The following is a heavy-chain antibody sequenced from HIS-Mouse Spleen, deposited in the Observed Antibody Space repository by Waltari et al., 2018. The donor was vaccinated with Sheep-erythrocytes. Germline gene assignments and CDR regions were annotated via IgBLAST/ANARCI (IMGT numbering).Heavy chain of an antibody. CDR3: AQTGATTPHFDY. J-gene: IGHJ4*02. V-gene: IGHV1-69*04. CDR2: IIPILGIA. Sequence: QVQLVQSGAEVKKPGSSVKVSCKASGGTFSSYAISWVRQAPGQGLGWMGRIIPILGIANYAQKFQCRGTITADKSTSTAYMELSSLRSEDTAVYYCAQTGATTPHFDYWGQGTLVTVSS. CDR1: GGTFSSYA. D-gene: IGHD1-26*01.